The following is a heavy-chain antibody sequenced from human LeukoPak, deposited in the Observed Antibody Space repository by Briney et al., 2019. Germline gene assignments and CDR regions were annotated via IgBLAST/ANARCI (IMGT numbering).Heavy chain of an antibody. CDR1: GYTFTSYD. CDR2: MNPNSGNT. J-gene: IGHJ6*02. CDR3: ARVGEYCSSTSCYPYYYYGMDA. V-gene: IGHV1-8*01. D-gene: IGHD2-2*01. Sequence: ASVKVSCKASGYTFTSYDINWVRQATGQGLEWMGWMNPNSGNTGYAQKFQGRVTMTRNTSISTAYMELSSLRSEDTAVYYCARVGEYCSSTSCYPYYYYGMDAWGQGTTVTVSS.